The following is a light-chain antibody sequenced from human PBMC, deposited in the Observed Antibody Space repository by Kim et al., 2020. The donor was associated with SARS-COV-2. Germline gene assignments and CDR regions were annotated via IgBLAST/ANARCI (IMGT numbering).Light chain of an antibody. J-gene: IGKJ3*01. V-gene: IGKV3-20*01. CDR2: GTS. CDR1: QSLSSSY. CDR3: QQYGSSPRT. Sequence: SPGERATLSCRASQSLSSSYLAWYQQKPGQAPRLLIYGTSNRATGLPDRFSGSGSGTDFTLTISRLEPEDFAVYYCQQYGSSPRTFGPGTKVDIK.